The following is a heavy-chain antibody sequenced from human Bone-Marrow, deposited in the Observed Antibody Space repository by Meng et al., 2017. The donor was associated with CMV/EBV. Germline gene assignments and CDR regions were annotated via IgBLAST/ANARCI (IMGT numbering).Heavy chain of an antibody. D-gene: IGHD1-26*01. CDR1: GYTFTGYD. CDR2: MNAHSGGT. Sequence: ASVKVSCKASGYTFTGYDINWVRRATGQGLEWMGWMNAHSGGTAYAHKFQGRVTMTRNTSITTAYMELSSLRSEDTAVYYCARGRSGSHIWGQGTLVTVSS. J-gene: IGHJ4*02. CDR3: ARGRSGSHI. V-gene: IGHV1-8*02.